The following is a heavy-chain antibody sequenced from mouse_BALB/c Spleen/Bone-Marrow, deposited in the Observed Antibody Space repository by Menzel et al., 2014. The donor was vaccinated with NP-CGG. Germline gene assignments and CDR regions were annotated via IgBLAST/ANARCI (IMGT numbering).Heavy chain of an antibody. CDR3: ARYYGNYFDY. V-gene: IGHV3-5*02. J-gene: IGHJ2*01. CDR2: IYYSGTI. D-gene: IGHD2-1*01. Sequence: VQLKDSGPGLVKPSQPVSLTCTVTGISITTGNYRWSWIRQFPGNKLEWIGYIYYSGTITYNPSLTSRTTITRDTSKNQFFLEMNSLTAEDTATYYCARYYGNYFDYWGQGTTLTVSS. CDR1: GISITTGNYR.